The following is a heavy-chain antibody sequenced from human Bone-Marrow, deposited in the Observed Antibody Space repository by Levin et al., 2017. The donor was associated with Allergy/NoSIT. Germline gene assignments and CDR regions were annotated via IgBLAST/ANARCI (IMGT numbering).Heavy chain of an antibody. CDR1: GGSFSSYP. CDR3: APLGYCGGSSCSE. D-gene: IGHD2-15*01. Sequence: SVKVSCKASGGSFSSYPVSWVRQAPGQGLEWMGGIIPIFGSAKYSQNFQGRVTMTADESASTVYMELSSLRSEDTAIYFCAPLGYCGGSSCSEWGQGTLVTVSS. CDR2: IIPIFGSA. V-gene: IGHV1-69*13. J-gene: IGHJ4*02.